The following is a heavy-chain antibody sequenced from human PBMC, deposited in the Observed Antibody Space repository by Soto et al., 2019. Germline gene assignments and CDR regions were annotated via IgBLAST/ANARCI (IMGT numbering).Heavy chain of an antibody. CDR3: ARTPYCSGGSCYFFYYYYYMDV. CDR2: MNPNSGNT. V-gene: IGHV1-8*01. CDR1: GYTFTSYD. J-gene: IGHJ6*03. Sequence: QVQLVQSGAEVKKPGASVKVSCKASGYTFTSYDINWVRQATGQGLEWMGWMNPNSGNTGYAQKFQGRVTMTRNTTISTAYMEVSSLRSEDTAVYYCARTPYCSGGSCYFFYYYYYMDVWGKGTTVTVSS. D-gene: IGHD2-15*01.